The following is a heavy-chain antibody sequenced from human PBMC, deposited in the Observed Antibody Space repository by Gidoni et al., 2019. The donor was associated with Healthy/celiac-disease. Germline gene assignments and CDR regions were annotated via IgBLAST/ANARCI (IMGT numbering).Heavy chain of an antibody. D-gene: IGHD6-6*01. CDR1: GYTFTSYD. J-gene: IGHJ5*02. V-gene: IGHV1-8*01. CDR2: MKPNSGNT. CDR3: ARGHLGFLGSSSSLRP. Sequence: QVQLVHSGAEVKKPGTSVKVSCKASGYTFTSYDINWVRQATGQVLEWMGWMKPNSGNTGYAQKFQGRVTMTRNTSISKAYMGRSSRRSEDTAVYYCARGHLGFLGSSSSLRPWGQGTLVTVSS.